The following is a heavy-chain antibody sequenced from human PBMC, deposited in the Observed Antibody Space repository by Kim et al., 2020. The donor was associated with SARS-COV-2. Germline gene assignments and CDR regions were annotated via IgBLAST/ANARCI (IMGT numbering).Heavy chain of an antibody. CDR1: GFTFSSHS. J-gene: IGHJ6*02. D-gene: IGHD2-15*01. V-gene: IGHV3-21*01. CDR2: ISSSSSYI. Sequence: GGSLRLSCAASGFTFSSHSMNWVRQAPGKGLEWVSSISSSSSYIYYADSVKGRFTISRDNAKNSLYLQMNSLRAEDTAVYYCARDRTLGYCSVGSCHTPRRYYSMDVWGQGTTVTVSS. CDR3: ARDRTLGYCSVGSCHTPRRYYSMDV.